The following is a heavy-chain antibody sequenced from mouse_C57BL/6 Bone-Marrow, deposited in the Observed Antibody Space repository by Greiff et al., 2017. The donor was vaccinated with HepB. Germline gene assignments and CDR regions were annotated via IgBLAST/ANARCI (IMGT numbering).Heavy chain of an antibody. Sequence: EVKLVESGGGLVQPGGSMKLSCVASGFTFSNYWMNWVRQSPEKGLEWVAQIRLKSDNYATHYAESVKGRFTISRDDSKSSVYLQMNNLRAEDTGIYYCSRQLRPYAMDYWGQGTSVTVSS. CDR1: GFTFSNYW. CDR2: IRLKSDNYAT. CDR3: SRQLRPYAMDY. J-gene: IGHJ4*01. D-gene: IGHD3-2*02. V-gene: IGHV6-3*01.